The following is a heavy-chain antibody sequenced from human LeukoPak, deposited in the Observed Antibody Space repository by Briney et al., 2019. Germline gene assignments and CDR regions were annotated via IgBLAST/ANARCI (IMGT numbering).Heavy chain of an antibody. CDR2: INPSGGST. CDR3: ARGVREGGGYYYYMDV. V-gene: IGHV1-46*01. D-gene: IGHD3-16*01. Sequence: ASVKVSCKASGYTFTSYYMHWVRQAPGQGLEWMGIINPSGGSTSYAQEFQGRVTMTRDMSTSTVYMELSSLRAEDTAVYYCARGVREGGGYYYYMDVWGKGTTVTVSS. CDR1: GYTFTSYY. J-gene: IGHJ6*03.